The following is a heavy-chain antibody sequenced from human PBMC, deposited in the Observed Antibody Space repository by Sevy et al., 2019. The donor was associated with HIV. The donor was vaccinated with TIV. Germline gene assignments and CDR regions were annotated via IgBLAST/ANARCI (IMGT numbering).Heavy chain of an antibody. CDR1: GIIFKSYV. CDR2: ISASGGST. D-gene: IGHD1-26*01. J-gene: IGHJ4*02. Sequence: GGSLRLSCAASGIIFKSYVMSWVRQAPGKGLEWLSGISASGGSTYYADSVMGRFTISRDNFKSTLYLQMNILRAEDTAVYYCAGAGVGAKGFDYWGQGTLVTVSS. CDR3: AGAGVGAKGFDY. V-gene: IGHV3-23*01.